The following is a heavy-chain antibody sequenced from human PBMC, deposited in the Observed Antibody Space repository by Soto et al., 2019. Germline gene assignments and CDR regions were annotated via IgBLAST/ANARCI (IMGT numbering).Heavy chain of an antibody. CDR3: AKGLAVAGPYYYGMDV. V-gene: IGHV3-23*01. CDR2: ISGSGDYT. CDR1: GFTFSSYA. D-gene: IGHD6-19*01. Sequence: GGSLRLSCAASGFTFSSYAMTWVRQAPRKGLEWVSSISGSGDYTYYADSVKGRFTISRDNSKNTLYLQMNSLRAEDTAVYYCAKGLAVAGPYYYGMDVWGQGTTVTVSS. J-gene: IGHJ6*02.